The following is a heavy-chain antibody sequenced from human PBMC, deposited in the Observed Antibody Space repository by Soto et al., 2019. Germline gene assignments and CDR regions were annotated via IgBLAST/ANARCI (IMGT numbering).Heavy chain of an antibody. J-gene: IGHJ4*02. CDR3: ARHLAMATIRLDY. CDR1: GGSISSSSYY. D-gene: IGHD5-12*01. CDR2: IYYSGST. Sequence: SETLSLTCTVSGGSISSSSYYWGWIRQPPGKGLEWIGSIYYSGSTYYNPSLKSRVTISVDTSKNQFSLKLSSVTAADTAVYYCARHLAMATIRLDYWGQGTLVTVSS. V-gene: IGHV4-39*01.